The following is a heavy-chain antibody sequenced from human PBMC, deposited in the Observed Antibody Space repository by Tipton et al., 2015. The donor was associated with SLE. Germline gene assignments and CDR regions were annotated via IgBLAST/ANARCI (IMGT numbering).Heavy chain of an antibody. CDR2: TFYRGNT. CDR3: ARHLGAARSPWYYFYGMDV. V-gene: IGHV4-61*05. J-gene: IGHJ6*02. Sequence: TLSLTCSVSGGSISSSSYYWGWIRQPPGKGLEWIGYTFYRGNTDYNPSLKSRVTISLDTSKNQFSLKLSSVTAADTALYFCARHLGAARSPWYYFYGMDVWGQGTTVTVSS. CDR1: GGSISSSSYY. D-gene: IGHD6-6*01.